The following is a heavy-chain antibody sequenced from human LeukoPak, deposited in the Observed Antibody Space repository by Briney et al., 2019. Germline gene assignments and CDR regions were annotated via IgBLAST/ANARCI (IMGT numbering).Heavy chain of an antibody. CDR1: ALSFSDYY. CDR3: ARAPRGDGYNYGY. CDR2: ISSSVSTI. V-gene: IGHV3-11*01. J-gene: IGHJ4*02. Sequence: GGSLRLSCAASALSFSDYYMSWSRRPQGRGLVWVSYISSSVSTIYSANSVKGRFTISRDNAKNSLYLQMNSLRAEDTAVYYCARAPRGDGYNYGYWGQGTLVTVSS. D-gene: IGHD5-24*01.